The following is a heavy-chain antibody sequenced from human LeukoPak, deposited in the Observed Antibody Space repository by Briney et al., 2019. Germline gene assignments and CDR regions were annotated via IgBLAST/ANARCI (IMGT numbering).Heavy chain of an antibody. CDR3: AREGAYCSSTSCYSSPGMDV. D-gene: IGHD2-2*01. J-gene: IGHJ6*02. CDR2: ISSSGSTI. Sequence: GGSLRRSCAASGFTFSTYAMNWVRQAPGKGLEGVSYISSSGSTIYYADAVKGRFTISRDNAKYSLYLQMNSLRAEDTAVYYCAREGAYCSSTSCYSSPGMDVWGQGTTVTVSS. V-gene: IGHV3-48*03. CDR1: GFTFSTYA.